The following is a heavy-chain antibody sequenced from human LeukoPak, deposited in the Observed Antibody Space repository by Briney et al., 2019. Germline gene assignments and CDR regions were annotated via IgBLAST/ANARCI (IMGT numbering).Heavy chain of an antibody. CDR3: ARVTGTNYYYYYYYMDV. D-gene: IGHD1-7*01. CDR2: IYHSGST. V-gene: IGHV4-30-2*01. J-gene: IGHJ6*03. CDR1: GGSISSGGYY. Sequence: SETLSLTCTVSGGSISSGGYYWSWIRQTPGKGLEWIGYIYHSGSTYYNPSLKSRVTISVDRSKNQFSLKLSSVTAADTAVYYCARVTGTNYYYYYYYMDVRGKGTTVTVSS.